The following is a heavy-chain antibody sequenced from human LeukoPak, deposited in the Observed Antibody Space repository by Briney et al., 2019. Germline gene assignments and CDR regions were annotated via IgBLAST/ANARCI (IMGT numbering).Heavy chain of an antibody. CDR3: AIGEGIAAAGTIGY. V-gene: IGHV1-3*03. CDR2: INTGNGNT. J-gene: IGHJ4*02. Sequence: ASVKVSCKASGYTFTSYTMHWVRQAPGQRLEWMGWINTGNGNTKYSQEFQGRVTITRDTSASTVYMELSSLRSEDTAVYYCAIGEGIAAAGTIGYWGQGTLVTVSS. CDR1: GYTFTSYT. D-gene: IGHD6-13*01.